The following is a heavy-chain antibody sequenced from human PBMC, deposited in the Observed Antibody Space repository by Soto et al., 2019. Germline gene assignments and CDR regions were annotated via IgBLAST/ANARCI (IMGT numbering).Heavy chain of an antibody. J-gene: IGHJ4*02. V-gene: IGHV3-15*01. D-gene: IGHD3-22*01. CDR2: IKSNTEGATT. CDR1: GFIFSNAW. CDR3: ATAPHYFVDGGGYYPNDY. Sequence: PGGSLRLSCAASGFIFSNAWMSLVRQAPGKGLEWVGRIKSNTEGATTDYAAPVKGRFTISRDNSKNTLYRQLNSLKTEDTALYYCATAPHYFVDGGGYYPNDYWGQRTLVTVSS.